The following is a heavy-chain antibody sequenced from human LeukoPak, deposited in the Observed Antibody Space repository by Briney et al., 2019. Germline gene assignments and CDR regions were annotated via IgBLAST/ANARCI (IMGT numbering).Heavy chain of an antibody. V-gene: IGHV4-59*01. J-gene: IGHJ4*02. CDR1: GGSISSYY. Sequence: SETLSLTCTVSGGSISSYYWSWIRQPPGKGLEWIGYIYYSGSTNYNPSLKSRVTISVDTSKNQFSLELSSVTAADTAVYYCAGGIAAAGDLWGQGTLVTVSS. D-gene: IGHD6-13*01. CDR3: AGGIAAAGDL. CDR2: IYYSGST.